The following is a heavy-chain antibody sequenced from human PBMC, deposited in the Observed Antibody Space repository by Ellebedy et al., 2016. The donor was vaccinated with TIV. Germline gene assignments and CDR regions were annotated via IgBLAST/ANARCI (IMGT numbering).Heavy chain of an antibody. D-gene: IGHD4-23*01. CDR3: ARGPEPDGIYGGNSNDY. CDR2: ISSSGSTI. J-gene: IGHJ4*02. CDR1: GFTFSSYE. V-gene: IGHV3-48*03. Sequence: GESLKISCAASGFTFSSYEMNWVRQAPGKGLEWVSYISSSGSTIYYADSVKGRFTISRDNAKNSLYLQMNSLRAEDTAVYYCARGPEPDGIYGGNSNDYWGQGTLVTVSS.